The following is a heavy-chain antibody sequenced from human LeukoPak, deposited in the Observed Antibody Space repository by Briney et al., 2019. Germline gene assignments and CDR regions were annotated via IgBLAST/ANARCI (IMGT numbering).Heavy chain of an antibody. D-gene: IGHD3-22*01. CDR3: ARSGVGYYYDSSGYYPIDY. Sequence: GASVKVSCKASGYTFTSYGISWVRQAPGQGLEWMGWISAYNGNTNYAQKLQGRVTMTTDTSTSTAYMELRSLRSDDTAVYYCARSGVGYYYDSSGYYPIDYWGQGTLVTVSS. CDR1: GYTFTSYG. J-gene: IGHJ4*02. CDR2: ISAYNGNT. V-gene: IGHV1-18*01.